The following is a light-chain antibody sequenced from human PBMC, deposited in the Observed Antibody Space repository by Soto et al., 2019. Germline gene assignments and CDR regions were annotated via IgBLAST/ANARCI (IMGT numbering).Light chain of an antibody. Sequence: DIQMPQSPSSLSASVGDRVTITCRTSRSISNYLNWYQQKSGKVPRLLIYAASSLQPGVPSRFSGTGTGTAFTLTITSLQPEDSATYYCQQSYSVPRFGQGTRVDLK. V-gene: IGKV1-39*01. CDR2: AAS. CDR3: QQSYSVPR. CDR1: RSISNY. J-gene: IGKJ1*01.